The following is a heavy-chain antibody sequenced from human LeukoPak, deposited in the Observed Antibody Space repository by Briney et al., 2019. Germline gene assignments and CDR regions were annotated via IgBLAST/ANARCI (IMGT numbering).Heavy chain of an antibody. CDR1: GFTFSNYG. D-gene: IGHD4-23*01. J-gene: IGHJ4*02. V-gene: IGHV3-23*01. Sequence: GGSLRLSCAGAGFTFSNYGMSWVRQAPGKGLEWVSVIRRSGTETYHADSVRGRFTISRDNAKNTLYLQMNSLRAEDTAVYYCAKKSPDSSGNPAYDWGQGTLVTVSS. CDR3: AKKSPDSSGNPAYD. CDR2: IRRSGTET.